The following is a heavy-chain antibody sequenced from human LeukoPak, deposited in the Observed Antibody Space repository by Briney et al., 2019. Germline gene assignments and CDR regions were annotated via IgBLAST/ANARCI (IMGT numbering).Heavy chain of an antibody. CDR1: GFTFITYA. CDR2: IGGSGSNT. CDR3: AKDRQWWYFDY. V-gene: IGHV3-23*01. D-gene: IGHD2-15*01. Sequence: GGSLRLSCAASGFTFITYAMSWVRQAPGKGLGWVSSIGGSGSNTYYADSVKGRFTVSRDNSKNTLYLQMSSLRADDTAVYYCAKDRQWWYFDYWGQGTLVTVSP. J-gene: IGHJ4*02.